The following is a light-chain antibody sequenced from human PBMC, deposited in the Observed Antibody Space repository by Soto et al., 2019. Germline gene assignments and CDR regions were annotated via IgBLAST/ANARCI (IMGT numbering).Light chain of an antibody. CDR3: QKYNSAPPWT. V-gene: IGKV1-5*01. J-gene: IGKJ1*01. Sequence: DIQLTHSLSTLFASVGNRLTITGRASRRIISWWAWYQQKLGRAPRLLIYDASSLESGVPSRFSGSGYGTEFTLTISSLQPDDFATYYCQKYNSAPPWTFGQGTKVEIK. CDR2: DAS. CDR1: RRIISW.